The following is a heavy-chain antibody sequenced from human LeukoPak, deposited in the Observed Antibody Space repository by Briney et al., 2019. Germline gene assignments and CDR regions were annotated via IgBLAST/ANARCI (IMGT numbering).Heavy chain of an antibody. CDR3: ARGRSSSWKHFDY. V-gene: IGHV1-2*04. CDR2: INPNSGGT. CDR1: GYTFTGYY. Sequence: ASVKVSCKASGYTFTGYYMHWVRQAPGQGLEWMGWINPNSGGTNYAQKFQGWVTMTRDTSISTAYMELSRLRSDDTAVYYCARGRSSSWKHFDYWGQGTPVTVSS. D-gene: IGHD6-13*01. J-gene: IGHJ4*02.